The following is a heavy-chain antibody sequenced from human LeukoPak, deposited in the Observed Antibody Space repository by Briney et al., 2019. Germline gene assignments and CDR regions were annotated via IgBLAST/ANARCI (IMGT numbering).Heavy chain of an antibody. Sequence: GGSLRFSCAASGFTFSSYGMSWVRQAPGKELEWVSAISGSGGSTYYADSVKGRFTISRDNSKNTLYLQMNSLRAEDTAVYYCATGGYYYDSSGYRGQGTLVTVSS. CDR1: GFTFSSYG. J-gene: IGHJ4*02. D-gene: IGHD3-22*01. CDR2: ISGSGGST. V-gene: IGHV3-23*01. CDR3: ATGGYYYDSSGY.